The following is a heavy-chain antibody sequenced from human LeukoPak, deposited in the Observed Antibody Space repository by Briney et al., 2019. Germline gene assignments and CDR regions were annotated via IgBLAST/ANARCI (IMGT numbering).Heavy chain of an antibody. CDR1: GFTLSSYW. CDR2: IKSDGSST. Sequence: GGSLRLSCAASGFTLSSYWMHWVRQDPGKGPVWVSRIKSDGSSTSYADSVKGRFTISRDNAKNTLYLQMNSLRAEDTAVYFCSRDPRPLDYWGQGTLVTVSS. CDR3: SRDPRPLDY. V-gene: IGHV3-74*01. J-gene: IGHJ4*02.